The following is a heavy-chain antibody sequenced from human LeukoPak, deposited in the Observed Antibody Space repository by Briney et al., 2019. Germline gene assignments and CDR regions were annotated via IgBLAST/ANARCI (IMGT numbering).Heavy chain of an antibody. J-gene: IGHJ4*02. D-gene: IGHD6-25*01. V-gene: IGHV2-5*02. Sequence: SGPTLVKPTQTLTLTCTFSGFSLSTSGVGVGWIRQPPGKALEWLALIYWDDDKRYSPSLKSRLTITKDTSKNQVVLTMTNMDPVDTATCYCAHKTGYPRVFDYWGQGTLVTVSS. CDR2: IYWDDDK. CDR1: GFSLSTSGVG. CDR3: AHKTGYPRVFDY.